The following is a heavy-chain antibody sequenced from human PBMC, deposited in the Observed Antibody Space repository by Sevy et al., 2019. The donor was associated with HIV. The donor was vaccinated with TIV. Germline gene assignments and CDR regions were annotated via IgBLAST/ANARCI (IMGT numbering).Heavy chain of an antibody. CDR1: GFTFSSYG. CDR3: AKDPSGWSQFDY. Sequence: GGSLRLSCAASGFTFSSYGMHWVRQAPGKGLEWVAVIWYDGSNKYYADSVKGRFTISRDNSKNTLYLQMNSLRAEDTAVYYCAKDPSGWSQFDYWGQGTLVTVSS. J-gene: IGHJ4*02. V-gene: IGHV3-33*06. CDR2: IWYDGSNK. D-gene: IGHD6-19*01.